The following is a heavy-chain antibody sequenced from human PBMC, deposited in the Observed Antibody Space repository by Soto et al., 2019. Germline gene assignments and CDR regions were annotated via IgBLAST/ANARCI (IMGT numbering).Heavy chain of an antibody. Sequence: QLQLQESGPGLAKPSETLSLACTVSAGSITSNSFWAWIRQSPGKGLEWIGTISYSGSTYYNPSLKSRVTISVDTSRDHFSLRLSSVTAADTAVYHCAKTFCTSGGCKRTVFGYWGQGTLVTVSS. J-gene: IGHJ4*02. V-gene: IGHV4-39*02. CDR1: AGSITSNSF. CDR3: AKTFCTSGGCKRTVFGY. CDR2: ISYSGST. D-gene: IGHD2-8*01.